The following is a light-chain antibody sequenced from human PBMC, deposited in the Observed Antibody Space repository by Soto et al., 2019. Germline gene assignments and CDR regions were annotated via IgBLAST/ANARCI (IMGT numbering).Light chain of an antibody. Sequence: QSALTQPASVSGSPGQSITISCTGTSSDVGNYNLVSWYQQHPGKAPKLMIYDVSKRPSGVSNRFSGSKSGNTASLTISRLQADDEADYCCCSYAGDSYVFGTGTKVTVL. CDR3: CSYAGDSYV. CDR2: DVS. V-gene: IGLV2-23*02. J-gene: IGLJ1*01. CDR1: SSDVGNYNL.